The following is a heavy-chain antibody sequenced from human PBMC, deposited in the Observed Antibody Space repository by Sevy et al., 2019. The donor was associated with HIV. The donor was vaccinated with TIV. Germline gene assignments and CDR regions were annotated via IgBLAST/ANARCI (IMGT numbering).Heavy chain of an antibody. J-gene: IGHJ6*02. CDR3: AIPRGGRWFGELFDYYYYYGMGV. Sequence: ASVKVSCKASGYTFTSYGISWVRQAPGQGLEWMGWISAYNGNTNYAQKLQGRVTMTTDTSTSTAYMELRSLRSDDTAVYYCAIPRGGRWFGELFDYYYYYGMGVWGQGTTVTVSS. CDR2: ISAYNGNT. V-gene: IGHV1-18*01. D-gene: IGHD3-10*01. CDR1: GYTFTSYG.